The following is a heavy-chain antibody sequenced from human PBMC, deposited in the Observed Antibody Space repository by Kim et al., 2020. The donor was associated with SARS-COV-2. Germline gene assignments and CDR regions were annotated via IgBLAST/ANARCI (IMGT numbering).Heavy chain of an antibody. CDR3: ARVRGSGSYYRGDFDY. V-gene: IGHV1-69*04. D-gene: IGHD3-10*01. Sequence: KFQGRVTIPADKSTSTAYMELSSLRSEDTAVYYCARVRGSGSYYRGDFDYWGQGTLVTVSS. J-gene: IGHJ4*02.